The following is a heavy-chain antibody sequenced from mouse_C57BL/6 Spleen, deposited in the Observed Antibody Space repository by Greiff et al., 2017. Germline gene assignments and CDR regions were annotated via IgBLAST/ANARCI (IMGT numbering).Heavy chain of an antibody. J-gene: IGHJ3*01. Sequence: DVQLVESGGGLVQPKGSLKLSCAASGFTFNTYAMHWVRQAPGKGLEWVARIRSKSSNYATYYADSVKDRFTISRNDSQSMLYLQMNNLKTEDTAMYFCVGERDYGSSYWFAYWGQGTLVTVSA. V-gene: IGHV10-3*01. D-gene: IGHD1-1*01. CDR2: IRSKSSNYAT. CDR1: GFTFNTYA. CDR3: VGERDYGSSYWFAY.